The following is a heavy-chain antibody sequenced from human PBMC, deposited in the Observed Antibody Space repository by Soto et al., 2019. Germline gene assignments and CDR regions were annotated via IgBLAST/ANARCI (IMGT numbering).Heavy chain of an antibody. CDR1: GYTFTSYD. CDR3: ARGGYCSGGSCYYDFDY. CDR2: MNPNSGNT. V-gene: IGHV1-8*01. D-gene: IGHD2-15*01. J-gene: IGHJ4*02. Sequence: ASVKVSCKASGYTFTSYDINWVRQATGQGLEWMGWMNPNSGNTGYAQKFQGRVTMTRNTSISTAYMELSSLRSEDTAVYYCARGGYCSGGSCYYDFDYWGQGTLVTVS.